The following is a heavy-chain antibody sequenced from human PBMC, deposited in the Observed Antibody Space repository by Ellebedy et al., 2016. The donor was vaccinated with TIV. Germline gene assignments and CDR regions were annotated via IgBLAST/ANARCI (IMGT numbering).Heavy chain of an antibody. D-gene: IGHD6-13*01. V-gene: IGHV4-4*07. CDR3: ARDHLRGNSWFDY. CDR2: IYSSGGS. Sequence: MPSETLSLTCTVSGGSITGYYWSWIRQPAGKGLEWLGRIYSSGGSDYNPSLKSRITMSIDTSRDQFSLRLNSVNAADTAVYYCARDHLRGNSWFDYWGQGALVIVSS. CDR1: GGSITGYY. J-gene: IGHJ4*02.